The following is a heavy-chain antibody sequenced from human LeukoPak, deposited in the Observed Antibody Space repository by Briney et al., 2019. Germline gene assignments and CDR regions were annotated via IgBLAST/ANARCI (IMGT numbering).Heavy chain of an antibody. J-gene: IGHJ5*02. Sequence: ASVKVSCKASGYTFTGYYMHWVRQAPGQGLEWMGWINPNSGGTNYAQKFQGRVTMTRDTSISTAYMELSRLRSDDTAVYYCARAGYDFWSVYRPDNWFGPWGQGTLVTVSS. CDR2: INPNSGGT. CDR1: GYTFTGYY. D-gene: IGHD3-3*01. CDR3: ARAGYDFWSVYRPDNWFGP. V-gene: IGHV1-2*02.